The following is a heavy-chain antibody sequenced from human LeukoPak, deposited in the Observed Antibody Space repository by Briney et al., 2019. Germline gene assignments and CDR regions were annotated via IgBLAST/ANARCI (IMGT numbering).Heavy chain of an antibody. V-gene: IGHV3-30*02. CDR2: IRYDGSNE. D-gene: IGHD1-26*01. J-gene: IGHJ4*02. CDR1: GFIFSRYG. CDR3: AKELTVGTTSKNLDY. Sequence: PGRSLRLSCAASGFIFSRYGMHWVRQAPGKGLEWVALIRYDGSNEYYADSVKGRFTISRDSSKSTLYLQMNSLRAEDTAVYYCAKELTVGTTSKNLDYWGQGTLVTVSS.